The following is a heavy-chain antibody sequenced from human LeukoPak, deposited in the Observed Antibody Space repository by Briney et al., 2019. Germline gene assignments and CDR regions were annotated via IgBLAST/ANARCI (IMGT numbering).Heavy chain of an antibody. CDR1: GYSFTSYW. V-gene: IGHV5-78*01. D-gene: IGHD3-22*01. J-gene: IGHJ4*02. CDR2: IYPGNSDT. CDR3: ARQSNYYDSSGYYLGY. Sequence: GESLKISCKTSGYSFTSYWIHWVRQMPGKELEWMGSIYPGNSDTRYSPSFQGHVTISADSSSSTAYLQWSSLKASDTAMYYCARQSNYYDSSGYYLGYWGQGTLVTVSS.